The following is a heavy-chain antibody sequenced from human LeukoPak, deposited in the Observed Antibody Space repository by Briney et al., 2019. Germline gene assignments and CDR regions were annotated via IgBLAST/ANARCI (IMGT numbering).Heavy chain of an antibody. CDR2: INPYSGGT. CDR1: GYTFTGYY. CDR3: ARPYCSGGSCHDYFDY. J-gene: IGHJ4*02. V-gene: IGHV1-2*02. D-gene: IGHD2-15*01. Sequence: ASVKVSCKASGYTFTGYYMHWVRQAPGQGLEWMGWINPYSGGTNYAQKFQGRVTMTRDTSISTAYIELSRLTSDDTAVYYCARPYCSGGSCHDYFDYWGQGTLVTVSS.